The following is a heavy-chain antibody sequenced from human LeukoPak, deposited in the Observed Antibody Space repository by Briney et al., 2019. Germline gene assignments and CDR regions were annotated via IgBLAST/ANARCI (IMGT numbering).Heavy chain of an antibody. V-gene: IGHV4-34*01. CDR3: ARAGYCSSTSCNGMDV. CDR1: GGSFRGYY. CDR2: INHSGST. J-gene: IGHJ6*02. Sequence: SETLSLTCAVYGGSFRGYYWSWIRQPPGKGLEWIGEINHSGSTNYNPSLKSRVTISVDTSKNQFSLKLSSVTAADTAVYYCARAGYCSSTSCNGMDVWGQGTTVTVSS. D-gene: IGHD2-2*01.